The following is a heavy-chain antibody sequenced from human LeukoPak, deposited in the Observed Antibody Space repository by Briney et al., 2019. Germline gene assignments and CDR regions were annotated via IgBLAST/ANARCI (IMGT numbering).Heavy chain of an antibody. J-gene: IGHJ4*02. V-gene: IGHV1-8*01. CDR2: MNPNSGNT. D-gene: IGHD3-16*01. CDR1: GYTFINYD. Sequence: ASVKVSCKASGYTFINYDINWVRQATGQGLEWMGWMNPNSGNTGYAQKFRGRVTMTRNTSISTAHMELSSLRSEDTAVYYCARERGEGLIDYWGQGTLVTVS. CDR3: ARERGEGLIDY.